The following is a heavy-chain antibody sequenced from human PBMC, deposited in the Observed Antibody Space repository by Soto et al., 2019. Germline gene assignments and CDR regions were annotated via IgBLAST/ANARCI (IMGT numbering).Heavy chain of an antibody. Sequence: GESLKISCKGPGYSFTSYWIGWVRQMPGKGLEWMGIIYPGDSDTRYSPSFQGQVTISADKSISTAYLQWSSLKASDTAMYYCARLRSDYYGSGGYYYGMDVWGQGTTVTVSS. CDR1: GYSFTSYW. D-gene: IGHD3-10*01. V-gene: IGHV5-51*01. J-gene: IGHJ6*02. CDR3: ARLRSDYYGSGGYYYGMDV. CDR2: IYPGDSDT.